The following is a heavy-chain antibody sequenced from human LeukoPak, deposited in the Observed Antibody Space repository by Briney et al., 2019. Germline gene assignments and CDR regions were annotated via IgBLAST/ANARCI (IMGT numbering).Heavy chain of an antibody. V-gene: IGHV3-23*01. CDR2: ISGSGGST. CDR1: GFTFSSYA. D-gene: IGHD1-26*01. CDR3: AKDRGRYSPRPDY. J-gene: IGHJ4*02. Sequence: GGSLRLSCAASGFTFSSYAMSWVRQAPGKGLEWVSAISGSGGSTYYAGSVKGRFTISRDNSKKTLYLQMNNLRAEDTAVYYCAKDRGRYSPRPDYWGQGTLVTVSS.